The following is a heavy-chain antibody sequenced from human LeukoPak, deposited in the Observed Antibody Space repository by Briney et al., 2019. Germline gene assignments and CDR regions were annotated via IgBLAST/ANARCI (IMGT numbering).Heavy chain of an antibody. D-gene: IGHD2-2*01. CDR1: GFTFSDHY. Sequence: SGGSLRLSCAASGFTFSDHYMDWVRQAPGKGLVWVSRINSDGRSISYADSVKGRFTISRDNAKNTLYLQMNSLRAEDTAVYYCARETSTSFDIWGQGTMVTVSS. CDR2: INSDGRSI. CDR3: ARETSTSFDI. V-gene: IGHV3-74*01. J-gene: IGHJ3*02.